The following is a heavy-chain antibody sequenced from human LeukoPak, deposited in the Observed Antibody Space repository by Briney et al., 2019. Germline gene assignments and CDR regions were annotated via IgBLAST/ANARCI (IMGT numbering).Heavy chain of an antibody. J-gene: IGHJ4*02. CDR2: IIPIFGTA. Sequence: SVKVSCKASGGTFSSYAISWVRQAPGQGLEWMGGIIPIFGTANYAQKFQGRVTITADKSTSTAYMELSSLRSEDTAVYYCARAPRPYGGKYYFDYWGQGTLVTVSS. D-gene: IGHD3-16*01. V-gene: IGHV1-69*06. CDR1: GGTFSSYA. CDR3: ARAPRPYGGKYYFDY.